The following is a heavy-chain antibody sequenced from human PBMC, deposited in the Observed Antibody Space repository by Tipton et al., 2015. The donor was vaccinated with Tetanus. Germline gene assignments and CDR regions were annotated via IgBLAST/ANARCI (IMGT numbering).Heavy chain of an antibody. CDR3: ARGRAGASNCGGDCYSDY. CDR1: GFTLSRYT. V-gene: IGHV3-21*01. D-gene: IGHD2-21*02. CDR2: ISSSSRYI. J-gene: IGHJ4*02. Sequence: SLRLSCAASGFTLSRYTLNWVRQAPGKGLEWVSSISSSSRYIYYADSVKGRFTISRDNAKNSLYLQMISLRAADTAVYSCARGRAGASNCGGDCYSDYWGQGTLVTVSS.